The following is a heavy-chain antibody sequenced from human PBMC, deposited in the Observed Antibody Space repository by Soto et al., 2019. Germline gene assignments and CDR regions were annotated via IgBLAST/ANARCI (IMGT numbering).Heavy chain of an antibody. CDR2: INHSGST. CDR3: ARGLRWLFIL. V-gene: IGHV4-34*01. CDR1: GGSFSGYY. D-gene: IGHD3-22*01. Sequence: SETLSLTCAVYGGSFSGYYWSWIRQPPGKGLEWIGEINHSGSTNYNPSLKSRVTISVDTSKNQFSLKLSSVTAADTAVYYCARGLRWLFILWGQGTLVTVSS. J-gene: IGHJ4*02.